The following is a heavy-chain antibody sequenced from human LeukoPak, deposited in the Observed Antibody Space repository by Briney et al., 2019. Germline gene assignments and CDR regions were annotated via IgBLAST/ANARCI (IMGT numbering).Heavy chain of an antibody. V-gene: IGHV3-23*01. CDR3: AKVKVDPTAKGLRSSFDY. Sequence: SGGSLRLSCAASGFTFSSYSMNWVRQAPGKGLEWVSAISGSGGSTYYADSVEGRFTISRDNSENTLYLQMNSLRAEDTAVYYCAKVKVDPTAKGLRSSFDYWGQGTLVTVSS. J-gene: IGHJ4*02. CDR2: ISGSGGST. D-gene: IGHD4-11*01. CDR1: GFTFSSYS.